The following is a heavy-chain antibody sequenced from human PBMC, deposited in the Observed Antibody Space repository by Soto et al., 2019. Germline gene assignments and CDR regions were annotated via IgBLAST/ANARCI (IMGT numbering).Heavy chain of an antibody. D-gene: IGHD6-13*01. V-gene: IGHV5-51*03. CDR2: THPGNSES. CDR3: ATHTSTGYWDC. J-gene: IGHJ4*02. Sequence: EVQLVQSEAEVKRTGESLRISCQGSVYTFSNQWIAWVRQMPGKGLEWMGLTHPGNSESRYSPPIQGQVTMSVDKSINTAFLQWSSLKASDSAMYYCATHTSTGYWDCWGQGTLVTVSS. CDR1: VYTFSNQW.